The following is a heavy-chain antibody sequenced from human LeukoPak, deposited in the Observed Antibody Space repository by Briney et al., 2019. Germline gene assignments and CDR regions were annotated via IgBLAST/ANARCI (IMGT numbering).Heavy chain of an antibody. CDR3: VRDRGGASVDY. CDR1: GFTFSIYW. J-gene: IGHJ4*02. Sequence: GGSLTLLCAASGFTFSIYWMMWLPHAPGGGGEWVANIKHDGSDENSVDSVKGRFTISRDNAKNSLYLQMNSLRAEDTAVYYCVRDRGGASVDYWGQGTQVTVSS. CDR2: IKHDGSDE. V-gene: IGHV3-7*01. D-gene: IGHD3-16*01.